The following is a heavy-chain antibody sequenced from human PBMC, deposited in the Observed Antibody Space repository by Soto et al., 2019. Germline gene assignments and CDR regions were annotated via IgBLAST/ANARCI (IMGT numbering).Heavy chain of an antibody. CDR1: GLFSTYA. Sequence: EVQLLESGGGFVQPGGSLRLSCAASGLFSTYAMTWVRQAPGKGLEWVSAISGSGDTTYYADSVKGRFTISRDNSKNTLYLQMNSLRAEDTALYYCAKSLTANRYCVSALCYATNYYGLDVWGQGTTVTVSS. D-gene: IGHD2-2*01. J-gene: IGHJ6*02. CDR3: AKSLTANRYCVSALCYATNYYGLDV. CDR2: ISGSGDTT. V-gene: IGHV3-23*01.